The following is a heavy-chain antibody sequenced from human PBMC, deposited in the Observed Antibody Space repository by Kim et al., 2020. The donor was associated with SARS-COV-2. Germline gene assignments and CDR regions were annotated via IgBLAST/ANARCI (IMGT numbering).Heavy chain of an antibody. CDR1: GGSISSYY. D-gene: IGHD3-10*01. Sequence: SETLSLTCTVSGGSISSYYWSWIRQPPGKGLEWIGYIYYSGSTNYNPSLKSRVTISVDTSKNQFSLKLSSVTAADTAVYYCARLHLWFGTLGWFDPWGQGTLVTVSS. V-gene: IGHV4-59*08. J-gene: IGHJ5*02. CDR2: IYYSGST. CDR3: ARLHLWFGTLGWFDP.